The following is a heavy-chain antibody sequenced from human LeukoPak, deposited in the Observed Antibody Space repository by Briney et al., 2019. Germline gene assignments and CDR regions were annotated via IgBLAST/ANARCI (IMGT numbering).Heavy chain of an antibody. V-gene: IGHV1-46*01. CDR1: GYTFSSYY. Sequence: GASVKVSCKASGYTFSSYYMHWVRQAPGQGLEWMGVINPSGGSTTYAQKFQGRVTMTRDTSTSTVYMEVRSLRSQDRAVYYCARGGSSSEFDYWGQGTLVTVSS. CDR3: ARGGSSSEFDY. J-gene: IGHJ4*02. D-gene: IGHD6-6*01. CDR2: INPSGGST.